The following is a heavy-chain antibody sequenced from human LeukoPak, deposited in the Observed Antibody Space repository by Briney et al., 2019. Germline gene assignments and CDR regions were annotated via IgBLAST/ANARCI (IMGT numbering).Heavy chain of an antibody. J-gene: IGHJ4*02. Sequence: KAGGSLRLSCAASGFTFSSYAMSWVRQAPGKGLEWVGRIKSKTDGGTTDYAAPVKGRFTISRDDSKNTLYLQMNSLKTEDTAVYYCATVGGSGWVLDYWGQGTLVTVSS. CDR3: ATVGGSGWVLDY. D-gene: IGHD6-19*01. CDR2: IKSKTDGGTT. V-gene: IGHV3-15*01. CDR1: GFTFSSYA.